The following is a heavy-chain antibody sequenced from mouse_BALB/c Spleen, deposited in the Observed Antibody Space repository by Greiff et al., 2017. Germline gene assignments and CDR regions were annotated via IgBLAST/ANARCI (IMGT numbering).Heavy chain of an antibody. V-gene: IGHV2-6-7*01. CDR1: GFSLTGYG. CDR2: IWGDGST. CDR3: ARDRVWLRDYYAMDY. Sequence: QVQLKESGPGLVAPSQSLSITCTVSGFSLTGYGVNWVRQPPGKGLEWLGMIWGDGSTDYNSALKSRLSISKDNSKSQVCLKMNRLQTDDTARYYCARDRVWLRDYYAMDYWGQGTSVTVSS. J-gene: IGHJ4*01. D-gene: IGHD2-2*01.